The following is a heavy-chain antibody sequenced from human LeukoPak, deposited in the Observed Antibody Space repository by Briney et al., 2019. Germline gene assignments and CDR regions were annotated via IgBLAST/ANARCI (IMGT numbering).Heavy chain of an antibody. D-gene: IGHD3-22*01. CDR2: IKSKADGGTT. Sequence: GGSLRLSCAVSGFSFSNAWMNWVRQAPGKGPEWVGRIKSKADGGTTDYAAPVKGRFTISRDDSKNTLYLQMNSLRAEDTAVYYCARDINYYDSSGYSAFDIWGQGTMVTVSS. CDR3: ARDINYYDSSGYSAFDI. V-gene: IGHV3-15*01. CDR1: GFSFSNAW. J-gene: IGHJ3*02.